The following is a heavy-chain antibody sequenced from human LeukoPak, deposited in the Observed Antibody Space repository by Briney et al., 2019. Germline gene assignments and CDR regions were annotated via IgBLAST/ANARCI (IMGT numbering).Heavy chain of an antibody. CDR3: ARGQWQYSSSWYEYFQH. J-gene: IGHJ1*01. CDR1: GGSISSSIYY. D-gene: IGHD6-13*01. CDR2: IYYSGST. Sequence: SETLSLTCTVSGGSISSSIYYWGWIRQSPGKGLECIGNIYYSGSTYYNPSLKSRVTISVDTSKNQLSLKLSSVTAADTAVYYCARGQWQYSSSWYEYFQHWGQGTLVTVSS. V-gene: IGHV4-39*07.